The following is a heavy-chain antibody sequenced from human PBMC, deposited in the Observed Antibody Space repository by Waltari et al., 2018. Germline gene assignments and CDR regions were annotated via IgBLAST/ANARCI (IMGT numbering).Heavy chain of an antibody. J-gene: IGHJ4*02. CDR1: GGSISSYY. Sequence: QVQLQESGPGLVKPSETLSLTCTVSGGSISSYYWSWIRQPPGKGLEWIGYIYYSGSTNYNPSLKSLVTISVDTSKNQFSLKLSSVTAADTAVYYCARGVGYYDFWSGSIDYFDYWGQGTLVTVSS. CDR2: IYYSGST. V-gene: IGHV4-59*01. D-gene: IGHD3-3*01. CDR3: ARGVGYYDFWSGSIDYFDY.